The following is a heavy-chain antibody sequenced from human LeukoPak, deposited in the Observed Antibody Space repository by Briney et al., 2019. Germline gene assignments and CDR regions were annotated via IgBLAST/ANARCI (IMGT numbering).Heavy chain of an antibody. CDR3: ARDETYSSDWQSNHYYYYMDV. V-gene: IGHV4-38-2*02. J-gene: IGHJ6*03. CDR2: IYHSGST. Sequence: SESLSLTCTVSGYSISNGYYRGWIRQPPGKGLEWIGSIYHSGSTYYNPSLKSRVTISVDTSKNQFSLKLSSVTATDTAVYYCARDETYSSDWQSNHYYYYMDVWGKGTTVTVSS. CDR1: GYSISNGYY. D-gene: IGHD6-19*01.